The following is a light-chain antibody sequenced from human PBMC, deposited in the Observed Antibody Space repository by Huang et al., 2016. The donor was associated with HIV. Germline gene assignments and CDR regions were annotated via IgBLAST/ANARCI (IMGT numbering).Light chain of an antibody. Sequence: EIVLTQSQVTLSLSPGERATLSCRASQSVDNYLAWYQQKPGQAPRLLIYDASNRATGIPARFSGSGFGTDFTLTISSLEPEEFAVYYCQQRSNWPPNTFGQGTKVEIK. CDR1: QSVDNY. V-gene: IGKV3-11*01. CDR2: DAS. J-gene: IGKJ2*01. CDR3: QQRSNWPPNT.